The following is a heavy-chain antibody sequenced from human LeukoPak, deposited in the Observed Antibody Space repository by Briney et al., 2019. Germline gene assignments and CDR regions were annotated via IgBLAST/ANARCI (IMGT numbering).Heavy chain of an antibody. CDR3: ASEQLGLNGMDV. CDR2: IYYSGST. CDR1: GGSLSSGDYY. V-gene: IGHV4-30-4*01. Sequence: SQTLSLTCTVSGGSLSSGDYYCSWIRQPPGKGLEWIGYIYYSGSTYYNPSLKSRVTISVDTSKNQFSLKLSSGTAADAAVYYCASEQLGLNGMDVWGQGTTVIVSS. J-gene: IGHJ6*02. D-gene: IGHD6-6*01.